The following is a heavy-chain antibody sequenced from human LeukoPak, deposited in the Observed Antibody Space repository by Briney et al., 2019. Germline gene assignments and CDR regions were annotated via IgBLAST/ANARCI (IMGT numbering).Heavy chain of an antibody. V-gene: IGHV3-11*01. CDR2: ISSSGSTI. D-gene: IGHD2-21*02. Sequence: PGGSLRLSCVASGFTVNRKYMTWVRQAPGKGLEWVSYISSSGSTIYYADSVKGRFTISRDNAKNSLYLQMNSLRAEDTAVYYCARVVTAMPYYWGQGTLVTVSS. J-gene: IGHJ4*02. CDR3: ARVVTAMPYY. CDR1: GFTVNRKY.